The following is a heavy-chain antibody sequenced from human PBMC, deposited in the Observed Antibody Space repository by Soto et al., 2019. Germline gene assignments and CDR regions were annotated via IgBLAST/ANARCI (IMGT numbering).Heavy chain of an antibody. V-gene: IGHV1-2*04. CDR1: GYTFTGYY. J-gene: IGHJ6*02. CDR3: ARAGYCSGGSCYSRENYYYYGMDV. Sequence: ASVKVSCKASGYTFTGYYMHWVRQAPGQGLEWMGWINPNSGGTNYAQKFQGWVTMTRDTSISTAYMEPSRLRSDDTAVYYCARAGYCSGGSCYSRENYYYYGMDVWGQGTTVTVSS. CDR2: INPNSGGT. D-gene: IGHD2-15*01.